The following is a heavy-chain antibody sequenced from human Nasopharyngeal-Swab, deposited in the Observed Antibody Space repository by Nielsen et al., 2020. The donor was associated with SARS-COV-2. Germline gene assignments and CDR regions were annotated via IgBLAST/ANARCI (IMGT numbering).Heavy chain of an antibody. CDR3: ARHVVGYSSGRYYFDS. CDR2: S. CDR1: GDSITNTRYL. D-gene: IGHD6-19*01. Sequence: ETLSLTCSVSGDSITNTRYLWGWNRQSPEKGLEWIGSSYYKASLKSRISISVDTSTNQVSLELNSVTASDTAVYYCARHVVGYSSGRYYFDSWGQGIPVTISS. V-gene: IGHV4-39*01. J-gene: IGHJ4*02.